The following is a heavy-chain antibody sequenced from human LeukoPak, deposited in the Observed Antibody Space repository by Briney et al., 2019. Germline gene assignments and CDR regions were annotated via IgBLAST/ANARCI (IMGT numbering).Heavy chain of an antibody. CDR1: GGSISSYY. Sequence: SETLSLTCTVSGGSISSYYWSWIRQPAGKGLEWIGRIYTSGSTNYNPSLKSRVTISVDTSKNQFSLKLSSVTAADTAVYYCARDYLAYYYDSSGYIDAFDIWGQGTMVTVSS. V-gene: IGHV4-4*07. CDR3: ARDYLAYYYDSSGYIDAFDI. CDR2: IYTSGST. D-gene: IGHD3-22*01. J-gene: IGHJ3*02.